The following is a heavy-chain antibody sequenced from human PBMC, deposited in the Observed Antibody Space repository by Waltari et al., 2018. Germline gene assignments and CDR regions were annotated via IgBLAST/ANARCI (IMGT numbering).Heavy chain of an antibody. J-gene: IGHJ4*02. CDR2: ISYDGSNK. CDR3: ASNLDYGDYTEYFDY. D-gene: IGHD4-17*01. CDR1: GFPFSSYA. V-gene: IGHV3-30-3*01. Sequence: QVQLVESGGGVVQPGRSLRLSCAASGFPFSSYAMHWVRQAPGKGLEWVAVISYDGSNKYYADSVKGRFTISRDNSKNTLYLQMNSLRAEDTAVYYCASNLDYGDYTEYFDYWGQGTLVTVSS.